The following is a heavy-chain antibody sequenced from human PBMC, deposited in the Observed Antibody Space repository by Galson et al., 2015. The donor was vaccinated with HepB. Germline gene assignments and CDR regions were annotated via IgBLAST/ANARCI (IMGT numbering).Heavy chain of an antibody. D-gene: IGHD3-3*01. J-gene: IGHJ6*03. V-gene: IGHV1-8*01. CDR3: ARGRSYGWDWRYYDFWSAPRDYYMDV. Sequence: SVKVSCKASGYTFTSYDINWVRQATGQGLEWMGWMNPNSGNTGYAQKFQGRVTMTRNTSISTAYMELSSLRSEDTAVYYCARGRSYGWDWRYYDFWSAPRDYYMDVWGKGTTVTVSS. CDR2: MNPNSGNT. CDR1: GYTFTSYD.